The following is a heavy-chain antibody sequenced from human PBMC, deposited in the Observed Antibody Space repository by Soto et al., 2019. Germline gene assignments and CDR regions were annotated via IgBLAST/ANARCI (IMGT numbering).Heavy chain of an antibody. D-gene: IGHD6-6*01. Sequence: PSETLSLTCAVYGGSFSGYYWSWIRQPPGKGLEWIGEINHSGSTNYNPSLKSRVTISVDTSKNQFSLKLSSVTAADTAVYYCARAVGADSSSYYYYYMDVWGKGTTVTVSS. CDR2: INHSGST. V-gene: IGHV4-34*01. CDR1: GGSFSGYY. CDR3: ARAVGADSSSYYYYYMDV. J-gene: IGHJ6*03.